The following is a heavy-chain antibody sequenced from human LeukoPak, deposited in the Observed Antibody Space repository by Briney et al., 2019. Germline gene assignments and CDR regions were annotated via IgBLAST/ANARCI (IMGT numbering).Heavy chain of an antibody. D-gene: IGHD2-15*01. CDR3: ARHGYCSGGSCYSWGYYYYMDV. Sequence: SETLSLTCTVSGGSISSYYWSWIRQPAGKGLEWIGSIYFSGTTYYNPSLQSRVTISVDTSKNQFSLKLSSVTAADTAVYYCARHGYCSGGSCYSWGYYYYMDVWGKGTTVTISS. J-gene: IGHJ6*03. CDR1: GGSISSYY. CDR2: IYFSGTT. V-gene: IGHV4-59*05.